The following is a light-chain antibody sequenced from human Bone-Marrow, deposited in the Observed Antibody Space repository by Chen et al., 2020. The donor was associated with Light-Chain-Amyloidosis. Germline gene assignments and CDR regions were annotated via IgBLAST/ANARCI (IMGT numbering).Light chain of an antibody. Sequence: SYEVPQPPSVSVSPGQTARKTCSGDDLLQKDANWYQQKPGQAPVLVIHRDTERPSGISERFSGSSSGTTATLTISGVQAEDEADYHCQSADSSVTYEVIFGGGTKLTVL. CDR3: QSADSSVTYEVI. V-gene: IGLV3-25*03. J-gene: IGLJ2*01. CDR2: RDT. CDR1: DLLQKD.